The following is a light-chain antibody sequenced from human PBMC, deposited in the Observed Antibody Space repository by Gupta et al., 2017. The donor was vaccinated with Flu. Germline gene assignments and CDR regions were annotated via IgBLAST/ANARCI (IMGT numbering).Light chain of an antibody. CDR1: QSVASY. CDR3: QQRSDGHLGIT. V-gene: IGKV3-11*01. Sequence: IVLTQSPATLSLSPGERATLSCRASQSVASYLAWYKQKPGQAPRLLIYDASNRAKGIPARFSGSGDGTDVTLTIGSREPEDCAVYYCQQRSDGHLGITFGGGTRLEMK. J-gene: IGKJ4*01. CDR2: DAS.